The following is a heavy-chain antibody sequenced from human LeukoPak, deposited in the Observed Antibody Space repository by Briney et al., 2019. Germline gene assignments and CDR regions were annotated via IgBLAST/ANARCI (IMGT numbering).Heavy chain of an antibody. D-gene: IGHD3-22*01. J-gene: IGHJ4*02. V-gene: IGHV4-30-2*01. Sequence: SETLSLTCAVSGGSISSGGHSWSWIRQPPGKGLEWIGYIYHSGSTYYNPSLKSRVTISVDRSKDQFSLKLSSVTAADTAVYYCARATYYYDSSGYSSPFDYWGQGTLVTVSS. CDR1: GGSISSGGHS. CDR3: ARATYYYDSSGYSSPFDY. CDR2: IYHSGST.